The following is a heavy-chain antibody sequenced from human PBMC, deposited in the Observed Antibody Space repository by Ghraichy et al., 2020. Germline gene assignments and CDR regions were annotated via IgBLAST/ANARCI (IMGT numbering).Heavy chain of an antibody. CDR1: GYTLTELS. CDR3: ATVVRQGFWELLSVEAYFQH. Sequence: ASVKVSYKVSGYTLTELSMHWVRQAPGKGLEWMGGFDPEDGETIYAQKFQGRVTMTEDTSTDTAYMELSSLRSEDTAVYYCATVVRQGFWELLSVEAYFQHWGQGTLVTVSS. D-gene: IGHD1-26*01. V-gene: IGHV1-24*01. CDR2: FDPEDGET. J-gene: IGHJ1*01.